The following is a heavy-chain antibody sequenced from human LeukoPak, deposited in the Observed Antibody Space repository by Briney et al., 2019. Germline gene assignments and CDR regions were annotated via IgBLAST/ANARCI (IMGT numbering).Heavy chain of an antibody. Sequence: PGGSLRLSCAASGFTFSSYAMSWVRQAPGKGLEWVSGISGSGGSTYYADSVKGRFTISRDNSKNTLYLQMNSTRAEDTAVYYCAILPGYSSSWYEVDYWGQGTLVTVSS. J-gene: IGHJ4*02. V-gene: IGHV3-23*01. D-gene: IGHD6-13*01. CDR1: GFTFSSYA. CDR2: ISGSGGST. CDR3: AILPGYSSSWYEVDY.